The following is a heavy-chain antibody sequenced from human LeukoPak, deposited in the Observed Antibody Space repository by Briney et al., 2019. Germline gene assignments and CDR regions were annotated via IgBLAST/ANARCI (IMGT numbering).Heavy chain of an antibody. CDR2: MNPNSGNT. CDR3: ARTLRRHCSGGSCYSPHLDN. Sequence: ASVKVSCKASGYTFSSYDMNWVRQATGQGLEWMGWMNPNSGNTGYAQNFQGRVTITSSTSISTAYMELSSLRSEDTAVYYCARTLRRHCSGGSCYSPHLDNWGQGTLVTVSS. V-gene: IGHV1-8*01. D-gene: IGHD2-15*01. J-gene: IGHJ4*02. CDR1: GYTFSSYD.